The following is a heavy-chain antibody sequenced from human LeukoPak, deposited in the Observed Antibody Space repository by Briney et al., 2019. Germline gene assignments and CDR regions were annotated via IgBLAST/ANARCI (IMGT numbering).Heavy chain of an antibody. D-gene: IGHD4-23*01. CDR1: GYTFTGYY. J-gene: IGHJ4*02. CDR2: INPNSGGT. Sequence: ASVKVSCKASGYTFTGYYTHWVRQAPGQGLEWMGWINPNSGGTNYAQKFQGWVTMTRDTSISTAYMELSRLRSDDTAVYYCAREGDGGNSGFDYWGQGTLVTVSS. V-gene: IGHV1-2*04. CDR3: AREGDGGNSGFDY.